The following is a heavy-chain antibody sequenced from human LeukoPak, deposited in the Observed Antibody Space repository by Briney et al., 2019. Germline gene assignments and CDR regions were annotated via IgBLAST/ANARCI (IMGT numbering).Heavy chain of an antibody. Sequence: GGSLRLSCAASGFTLSRYSMNWVRQAPGKGLEWVSYISSSGSTIYYADSVKGRFTISRVNAKNSLYLQMNSLRAEDTAVYYCARAMGYSYGRDFDYWGQGTLVTVSS. J-gene: IGHJ4*02. CDR2: ISSSGSTI. CDR1: GFTLSRYS. CDR3: ARAMGYSYGRDFDY. D-gene: IGHD5-18*01. V-gene: IGHV3-48*04.